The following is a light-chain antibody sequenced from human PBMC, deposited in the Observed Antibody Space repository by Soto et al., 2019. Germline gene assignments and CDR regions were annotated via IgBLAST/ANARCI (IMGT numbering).Light chain of an antibody. V-gene: IGLV2-14*01. CDR1: SSDVGVYNY. CDR3: SSYTSSSIDYV. J-gene: IGLJ1*01. Sequence: QSVLTQPASVPGSPGQSITISCTGTSSDVGVYNYVSWYQQHPGKAPKLMIYEVSNRPSGVSNRFSGSKSGNTASLTISGLQAEDEADYYCSSYTSSSIDYVFGTGTKLTVL. CDR2: EVS.